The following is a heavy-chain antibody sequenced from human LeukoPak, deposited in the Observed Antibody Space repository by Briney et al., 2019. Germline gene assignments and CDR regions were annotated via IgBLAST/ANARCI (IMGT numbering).Heavy chain of an antibody. CDR2: INHSGST. D-gene: IGHD3-10*01. Sequence: ESSQTLSLTCAVYGGSFSGYYWSWIRQPPGKGLEWIGEINHSGSTNYNPSLKSRVTISVDTSKNQFSLKLSSVTAADTAVYFCARAYYYGSGSYPAAFDYWGQGTLVTVSS. J-gene: IGHJ4*02. V-gene: IGHV4-34*09. CDR1: GGSFSGYY. CDR3: ARAYYYGSGSYPAAFDY.